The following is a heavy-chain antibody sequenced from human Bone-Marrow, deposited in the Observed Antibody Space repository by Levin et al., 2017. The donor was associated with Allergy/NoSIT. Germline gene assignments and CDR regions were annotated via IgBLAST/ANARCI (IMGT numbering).Heavy chain of an antibody. V-gene: IGHV3-53*01. CDR2: IYSGGST. Sequence: GESLKISCAASGFTVSSHNMNWMRQAPGKGLEWVSVIYSGGSTYYADSVKGRFTISRDNSKNTLYLQMNSLRAEDTAVYYCARSSGYSYGYNLDYWGQGTLVTVSS. CDR1: GFTVSSHN. D-gene: IGHD5-18*01. CDR3: ARSSGYSYGYNLDY. J-gene: IGHJ4*02.